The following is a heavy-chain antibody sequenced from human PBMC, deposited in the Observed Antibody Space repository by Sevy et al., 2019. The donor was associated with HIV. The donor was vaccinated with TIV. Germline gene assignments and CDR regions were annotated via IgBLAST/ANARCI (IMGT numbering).Heavy chain of an antibody. D-gene: IGHD3-22*01. Sequence: SETLSLTCAVYGGSFSGYYWSWIRQPPGKGLEWIGEINHSGSTNYNPSLKSRVTISVDTSKNQFSLKLSSVTAADTAVYYCARGPPYYDSNGYYLHWGQGTLVTVSS. CDR3: ARGPPYYDSNGYYLH. CDR2: INHSGST. V-gene: IGHV4-34*01. J-gene: IGHJ4*02. CDR1: GGSFSGYY.